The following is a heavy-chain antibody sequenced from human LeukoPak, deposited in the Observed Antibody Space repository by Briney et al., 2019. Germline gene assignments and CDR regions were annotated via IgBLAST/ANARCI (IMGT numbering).Heavy chain of an antibody. CDR1: GGTFISYA. D-gene: IGHD3-3*01. CDR3: ARLRVVLPGYYYYGMDV. V-gene: IGHV1-69*04. CDR2: IIPILGIA. Sequence: GASVKVSGKAPGGTFISYAISWVRQAPGQGLEWRGRIIPILGIANYAQKFQGRVTITADKSTSTAYMELSSLRSEDTAVYYCARLRVVLPGYYYYGMDVWGQGTTVTVSS. J-gene: IGHJ6*02.